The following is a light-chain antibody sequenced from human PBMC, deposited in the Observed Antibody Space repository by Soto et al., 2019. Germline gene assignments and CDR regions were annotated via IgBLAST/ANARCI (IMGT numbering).Light chain of an antibody. J-gene: IGKJ4*02. CDR1: QSVNIY. V-gene: IGKV1-39*01. CDR2: LAS. Sequence: DIQMTQSPSSLSASVGDSVTLTCRASQSVNIYLSWYQQQPGKAPQLLINLASTLPGGVPSRFSGSGSGTEVTLAISSLQPEDSATYYCQQSFSTPQTFGGGTRVEVK. CDR3: QQSFSTPQT.